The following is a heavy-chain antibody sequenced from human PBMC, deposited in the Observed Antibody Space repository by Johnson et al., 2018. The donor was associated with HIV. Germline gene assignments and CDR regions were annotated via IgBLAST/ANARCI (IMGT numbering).Heavy chain of an antibody. D-gene: IGHD6-19*01. CDR2: ISASGGST. Sequence: VQLVESGGGLVQPGGSLRLSCAAYGFTFSSYAMSWVRQAPGKGLEWVSGISASGGSTYYADSVKGRFTISRDNSKNTLYLQMNSLRADDTALYYCARKAPPKYSSGWFDAFDIWGQGTMVTVSS. V-gene: IGHV3-23*04. CDR3: ARKAPPKYSSGWFDAFDI. J-gene: IGHJ3*02. CDR1: GFTFSSYA.